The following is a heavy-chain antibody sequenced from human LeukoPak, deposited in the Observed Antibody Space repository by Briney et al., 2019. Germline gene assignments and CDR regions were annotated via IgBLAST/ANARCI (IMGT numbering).Heavy chain of an antibody. CDR2: IRYDGSNK. CDR1: GFTFSSYG. CDR3: AKDRLGWPQHLDY. J-gene: IGHJ4*02. Sequence: PGGSLRLSCAASGFTFSSYGMHWVRQAPGKGLEWVAFIRYDGSNKYYADSVKGRFTISRDNSKNTLCLQMNSLRAEDTAVYYCAKDRLGWPQHLDYWGQGALVTVSS. V-gene: IGHV3-30*02. D-gene: IGHD5-24*01.